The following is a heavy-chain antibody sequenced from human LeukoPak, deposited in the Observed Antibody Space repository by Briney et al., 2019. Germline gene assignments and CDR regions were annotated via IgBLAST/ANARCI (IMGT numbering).Heavy chain of an antibody. Sequence: SQTLSLTCTVSGGSISSGGYYWSWIRQHPGKGLEWIGYIYYSGSTYYNPSLKSRVTISVDTSKNQFSLKLSSVTAADTAVYYCARDRGGYSYGFWSFFYWGQGTLVTVSS. CDR1: GGSISSGGYY. CDR2: IYYSGST. D-gene: IGHD5-18*01. J-gene: IGHJ4*02. V-gene: IGHV4-31*03. CDR3: ARDRGGYSYGFWSFFY.